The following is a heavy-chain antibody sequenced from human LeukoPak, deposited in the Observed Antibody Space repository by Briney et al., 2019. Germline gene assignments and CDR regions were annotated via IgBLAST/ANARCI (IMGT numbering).Heavy chain of an antibody. CDR2: INAYNGNT. Sequence: GASVKVSCKASGYTFTSYGISWVRQAPGQGLEWMGWINAYNGNTNYAQKLQGRVTMTTDTSTSTAHMELRSLRSDDTAVYYCARERAMATMEFVYWGQGTLVTVSS. V-gene: IGHV1-18*01. CDR3: ARERAMATMEFVY. D-gene: IGHD5-24*01. CDR1: GYTFTSYG. J-gene: IGHJ4*02.